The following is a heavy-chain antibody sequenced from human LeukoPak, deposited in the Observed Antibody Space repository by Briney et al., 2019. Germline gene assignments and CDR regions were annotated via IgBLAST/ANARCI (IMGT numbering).Heavy chain of an antibody. CDR2: IYYSGST. CDR3: AIPTGYQPIDTFDI. CDR1: GGSISSGVYS. D-gene: IGHD3-9*01. Sequence: PSETLSLTCTVSGGSISSGVYSWSWIRQPPGKGLEWIGYIYYSGSTNYNPSLKSRVTISVDTSKNQFSLKLSSVTAADTAVYYCAIPTGYQPIDTFDIWGQGTMVTVSS. J-gene: IGHJ3*02. V-gene: IGHV4-61*08.